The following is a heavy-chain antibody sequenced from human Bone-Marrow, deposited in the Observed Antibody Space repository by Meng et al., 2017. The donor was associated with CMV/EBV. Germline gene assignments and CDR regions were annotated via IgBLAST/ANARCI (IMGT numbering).Heavy chain of an antibody. CDR1: GFTFSSYG. V-gene: IGHV3-30*02. J-gene: IGHJ3*02. CDR2: IRYDGSNK. D-gene: IGHD2-15*01. Sequence: GESLKISCAASGFTFSSYGMHWVRQAPGKGLEWVAFIRYDGSNKYYADSVKGRFTISRDNSKNTLYLQMNSLRAEDTAVYYCVRCANSCLERGFDIWGRGTLVTVSS. CDR3: VRCANSCLERGFDI.